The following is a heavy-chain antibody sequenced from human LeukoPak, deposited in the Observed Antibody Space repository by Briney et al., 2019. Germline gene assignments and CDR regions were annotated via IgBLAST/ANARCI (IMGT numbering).Heavy chain of an antibody. J-gene: IGHJ4*02. V-gene: IGHV3-23*01. CDR2: ISGSGSST. D-gene: IGHD6-19*01. Sequence: GGSLRLSCAASGFTFSSYAMSWVRQAPGKGLEWVSPISGSGSSTYYADSVKGRFTISRDNPKNTLYLQMNSLRAEDTAVYYCAKGVAVASPYYFDYWGREPWSPSPQ. CDR3: AKGVAVASPYYFDY. CDR1: GFTFSSYA.